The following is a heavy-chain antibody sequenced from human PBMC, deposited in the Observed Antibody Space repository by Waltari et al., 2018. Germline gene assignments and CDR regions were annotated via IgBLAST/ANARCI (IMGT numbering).Heavy chain of an antibody. Sequence: QVQLVQSGAEVKKPGASVKVSCKASGYTFTGYYIHRVRQAPGQGLEWMGWSNPNSGGTNYAQKFQGRVTMTRDTSISTAYMELSRLRSDDTAVYYCARGWSIAARPGWFDPWGQGTLVTVSS. CDR3: ARGWSIAARPGWFDP. CDR1: GYTFTGYY. CDR2: SNPNSGGT. D-gene: IGHD6-6*01. V-gene: IGHV1-2*02. J-gene: IGHJ5*02.